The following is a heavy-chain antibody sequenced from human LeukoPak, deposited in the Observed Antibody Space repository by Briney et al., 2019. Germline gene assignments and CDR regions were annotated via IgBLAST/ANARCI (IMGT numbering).Heavy chain of an antibody. CDR3: AGRTIDGYNGPMPQYYFDY. CDR1: GFTFSSYG. J-gene: IGHJ4*02. CDR2: IYYSGST. V-gene: IGHV4-59*08. D-gene: IGHD5-24*01. Sequence: GSLRLSCAASGFTFSSYGMHWVRQPPGKGLEWIGYIYYSGSTNYNPSLKSRVTISVDTSKNQFSLKLSSVTAADTAVYYCAGRTIDGYNGPMPQYYFDYWGQGTLVTVSS.